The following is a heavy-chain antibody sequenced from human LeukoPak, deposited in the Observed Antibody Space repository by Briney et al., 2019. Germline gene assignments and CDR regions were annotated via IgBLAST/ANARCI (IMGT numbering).Heavy chain of an antibody. D-gene: IGHD3-10*01. CDR1: GFTFSDYY. J-gene: IGHJ5*02. V-gene: IGHV3-11*01. CDR2: ISSSGSTI. CDR3: AKDRCPMVRGTFDP. Sequence: GGSLRLSCAASGFTFSDYYMSWIRQAPGKGLEWVSYISSSGSTIYYADSVKGRFTISRDNAKNSLYLQMNSLRAEDTAVYYCAKDRCPMVRGTFDPWGQGTLVTVSS.